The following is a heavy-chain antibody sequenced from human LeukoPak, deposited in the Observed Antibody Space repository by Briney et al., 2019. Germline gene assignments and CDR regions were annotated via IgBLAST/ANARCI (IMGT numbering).Heavy chain of an antibody. Sequence: SETLSLTCAVYGGSFSGYYWSWIRQPPGKGLEWIGEINHSGSTNYNPSLKSRVTISVDTSKNQLSLKLSSVTAADTAVYYCARDDYYDSSRAFDIWGQGTMVTVSS. CDR1: GGSFSGYY. D-gene: IGHD3-22*01. J-gene: IGHJ3*02. V-gene: IGHV4-34*01. CDR3: ARDDYYDSSRAFDI. CDR2: INHSGST.